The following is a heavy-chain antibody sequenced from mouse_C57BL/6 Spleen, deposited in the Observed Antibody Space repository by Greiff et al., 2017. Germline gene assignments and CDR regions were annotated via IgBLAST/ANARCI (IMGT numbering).Heavy chain of an antibody. Sequence: QVQLQQPGTELVKPGASVKMSCKASGYTFTSYWMHWVKQRPGQGLEWIGNINPSNGGTNYNEKFKSKATLTVDKSSSTAYMQLSSLTSEDSAVYDCAREVYYGGNYCDYWGQGTTLTVSS. J-gene: IGHJ2*01. CDR3: AREVYYGGNYCDY. CDR1: GYTFTSYW. V-gene: IGHV1-53*01. D-gene: IGHD1-1*01. CDR2: INPSNGGT.